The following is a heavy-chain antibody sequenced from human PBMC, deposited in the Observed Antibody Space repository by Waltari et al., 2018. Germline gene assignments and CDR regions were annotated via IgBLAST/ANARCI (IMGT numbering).Heavy chain of an antibody. CDR3: ARGMYYDILTGYPTLAEYVQH. J-gene: IGHJ1*01. Sequence: QVQLVQSGAEVKKPGSSVKVSCKASGGTFSSYAISWVRQAPGQGLEWMGGIIPIFGTANYAQKVQGRVTITTDESTSTAYMELSSLRSEDTAVYYCARGMYYDILTGYPTLAEYVQHWGQGTLVTVSS. D-gene: IGHD3-9*01. CDR2: IIPIFGTA. V-gene: IGHV1-69*05. CDR1: GGTFSSYA.